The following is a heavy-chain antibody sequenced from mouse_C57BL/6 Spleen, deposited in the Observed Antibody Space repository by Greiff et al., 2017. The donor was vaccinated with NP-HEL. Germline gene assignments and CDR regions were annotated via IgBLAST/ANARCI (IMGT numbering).Heavy chain of an antibody. CDR3: ARPSYYYGSSYWYFDV. Sequence: EVQLVESGGGLVKPGGSLKLSCAASGFTFSSYTMSWVRQTPEKRLEWVATISGGGGNTYYPDSVKGRFTISRDNAKNTLYLQMSSLRSEDTALYYCARPSYYYGSSYWYFDVWGTGTTVTVSS. J-gene: IGHJ1*03. CDR2: ISGGGGNT. V-gene: IGHV5-9*01. CDR1: GFTFSSYT. D-gene: IGHD1-1*01.